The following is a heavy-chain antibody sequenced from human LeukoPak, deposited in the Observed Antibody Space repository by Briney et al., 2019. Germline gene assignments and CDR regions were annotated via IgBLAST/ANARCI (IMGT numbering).Heavy chain of an antibody. CDR2: IRSEAYGGTT. J-gene: IGHJ4*02. Sequence: GGSLRLSCRPSGFTFADYSVSWFRQAPGKGLEWVGFIRSEAYGGTTEYAASVKGRFIISRDDSKSIAYLQLSSLKTEDTAVYYCSRDLVRGNLYYFDYWGQGTLVAVSS. D-gene: IGHD2-2*01. V-gene: IGHV3-49*03. CDR3: SRDLVRGNLYYFDY. CDR1: GFTFADYS.